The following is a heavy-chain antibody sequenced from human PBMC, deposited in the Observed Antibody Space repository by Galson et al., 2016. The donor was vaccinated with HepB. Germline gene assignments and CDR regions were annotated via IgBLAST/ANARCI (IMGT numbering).Heavy chain of an antibody. J-gene: IGHJ4*02. CDR2: INYSGST. CDR3: ARVGPTYGLR. D-gene: IGHD3-16*01. V-gene: IGHV4-39*07. CDR1: GGSISSSGYN. Sequence: SETLSLTCTVSGGSISSSGYNWGWIRQPPGKGLEWIGSINYSGSTYYNPSLKSRVTMSVDTSKNQFSLKLSSVTAADTAMYYCARVGPTYGLRWGQGTLVTVSS.